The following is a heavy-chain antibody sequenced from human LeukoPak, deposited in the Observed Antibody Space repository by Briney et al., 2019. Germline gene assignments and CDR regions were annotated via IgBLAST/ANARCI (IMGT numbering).Heavy chain of an antibody. D-gene: IGHD2-2*01. CDR3: ARSPYCSTTSCYLDY. Sequence: ASVKVSCKASGYTFINYGISWVRQAPGQGLEWMGWISAYNGYTNYAQNLQGRVTMTTDTSTSTAYMELRSLRSDDTAVYYCARSPYCSTTSCYLDYWGQGTLVTVSS. V-gene: IGHV1-18*01. CDR2: ISAYNGYT. CDR1: GYTFINYG. J-gene: IGHJ4*02.